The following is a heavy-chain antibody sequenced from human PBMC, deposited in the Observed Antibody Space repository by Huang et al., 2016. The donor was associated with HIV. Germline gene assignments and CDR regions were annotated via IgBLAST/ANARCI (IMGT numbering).Heavy chain of an antibody. V-gene: IGHV4-34*01. J-gene: IGHJ6*02. D-gene: IGHD3-9*01. CDR2: INHRGST. CDR1: GGSFSGCY. CDR3: ARGAARYFDRGGSRYFGMDV. Sequence: QVQLQQWGAGLLRTSETLSLACVVYGGSFSGCYWSGIRLPPGKGLRWIGEINHRGSTNYNPSLERRVSKSVDTSKNQFSLKLACVAAADTAVYYCARGAARYFDRGGSRYFGMDVWGQGTTVTVSS.